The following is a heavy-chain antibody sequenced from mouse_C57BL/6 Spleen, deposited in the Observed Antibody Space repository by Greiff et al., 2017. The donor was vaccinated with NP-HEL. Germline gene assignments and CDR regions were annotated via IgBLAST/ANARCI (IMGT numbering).Heavy chain of an antibody. J-gene: IGHJ1*03. CDR1: GFTFTDYY. Sequence: EVQGVESGGGLVQPGGSLSLSCAASGFTFTDYYMSWVRQPPGKALEWLGFIRNKANGYTTEYSASVKGRFTISRDNSHSILYLQINALRAEDSATYYCARCKGATVVARRYFDVWGTGTTVTVSS. CDR2: IRNKANGYTT. D-gene: IGHD1-1*01. CDR3: ARCKGATVVARRYFDV. V-gene: IGHV7-3*01.